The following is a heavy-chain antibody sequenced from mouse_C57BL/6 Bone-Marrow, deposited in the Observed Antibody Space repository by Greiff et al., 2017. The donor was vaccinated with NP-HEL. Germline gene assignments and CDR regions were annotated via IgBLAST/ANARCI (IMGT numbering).Heavy chain of an antibody. J-gene: IGHJ4*01. V-gene: IGHV1-64*01. CDR2: IHPNSGST. Sequence: QVQLQQPGAELVKPGASVKLSCKASGYTFTSYWMHWVKQRPGQGLEWIGMIHPNSGSTNYNEKFKSKATLTVDKSSSTAYMQLSSLTSEDSAVYYCASYYGNNNYAMDYWGQGTSVTVSS. CDR1: GYTFTSYW. D-gene: IGHD2-1*01. CDR3: ASYYGNNNYAMDY.